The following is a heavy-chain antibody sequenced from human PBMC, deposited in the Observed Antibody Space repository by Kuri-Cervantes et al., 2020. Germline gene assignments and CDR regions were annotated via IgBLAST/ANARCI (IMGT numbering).Heavy chain of an antibody. CDR3: ASQDYYGSGFDY. J-gene: IGHJ4*02. Sequence: SCTVSGGSISSSSYYWGWIRQPPGKGLEWIGSIYYSGSSYYNPSLKSRVTISVDTSKNQFSLKLSSVTAADTAVYYCASQDYYGSGFDYWGQGTLVTVSS. V-gene: IGHV4-39*01. CDR2: IYYSGSS. CDR1: GGSISSSSYY. D-gene: IGHD3-10*01.